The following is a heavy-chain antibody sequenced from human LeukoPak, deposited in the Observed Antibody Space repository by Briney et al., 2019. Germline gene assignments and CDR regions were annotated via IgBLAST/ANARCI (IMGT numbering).Heavy chain of an antibody. J-gene: IGHJ4*02. D-gene: IGHD2-15*01. CDR2: ISGSGGGT. CDR1: GFTFSSYA. Sequence: GGSLRLSCAASGFTFSSYAMTWVRQAPGKGLEWVSVISGSGGGTHYADSVRGRFTLSRDNSKNNVFPQMNSLRAEDTAVYYCAKSIGGVVVVAADFWGQGTLVTVS. CDR3: AKSIGGVVVVAADF. V-gene: IGHV3-23*01.